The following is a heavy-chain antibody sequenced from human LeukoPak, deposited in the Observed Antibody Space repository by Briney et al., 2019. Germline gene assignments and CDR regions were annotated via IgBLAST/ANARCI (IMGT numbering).Heavy chain of an antibody. V-gene: IGHV3-30*02. Sequence: PGGSLRLSCAAAEFTFSSYEMNWVRQAPGKGLEWVAFTTYDEGNKYYADSVKGRFTISRDNSKNTLYLQMNSLRPEDTAVYYCAKDRANAWTSDYWGQGTLVTVSS. CDR3: AKDRANAWTSDY. D-gene: IGHD3/OR15-3a*01. CDR2: TTYDEGNK. J-gene: IGHJ4*02. CDR1: EFTFSSYE.